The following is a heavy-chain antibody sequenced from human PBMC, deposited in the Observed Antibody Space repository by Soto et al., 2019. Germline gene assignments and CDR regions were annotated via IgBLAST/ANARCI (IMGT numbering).Heavy chain of an antibody. CDR1: GLTFSTYG. Sequence: GGSLRLSCAASGLTFSTYGMHWVRQAPGKGLEWVAVIWSDGSNKYYVDSVKGRFTISRDNSKNTLDLQMNSLRAEDTAVYYCARVRMGYCSRTSCYGGYYYDYGMDVWGKGTTVTVSS. J-gene: IGHJ6*04. V-gene: IGHV3-33*01. CDR2: IWSDGSNK. D-gene: IGHD2-2*01. CDR3: ARVRMGYCSRTSCYGGYYYDYGMDV.